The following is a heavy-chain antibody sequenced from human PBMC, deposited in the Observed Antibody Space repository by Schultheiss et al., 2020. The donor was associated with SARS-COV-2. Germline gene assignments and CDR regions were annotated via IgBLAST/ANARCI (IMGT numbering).Heavy chain of an antibody. CDR1: GFTFSSYA. J-gene: IGHJ2*01. D-gene: IGHD2/OR15-2a*01. CDR2: ISGSGGST. Sequence: GESLKISCAASGFTFSSYAMSWVRQALGKGLEWVSAISGSGGSTYYADSVKGRFTISRDNSKNTLYLQMNSLRAEDTAVYYCAKPGPYLRGVRYWYFDLWGRGTLVTVSS. CDR3: AKPGPYLRGVRYWYFDL. V-gene: IGHV3-23*01.